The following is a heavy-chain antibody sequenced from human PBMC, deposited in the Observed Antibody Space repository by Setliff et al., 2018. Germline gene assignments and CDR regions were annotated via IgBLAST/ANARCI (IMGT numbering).Heavy chain of an antibody. Sequence: SETLSLTCTVSDDSISSRHYYWSWIRQPAGKGLEWLGQIYTSGSTNYNPSLKSRVTMSVDTSKNQFSLKLSSLTAADTAVYYCGRSYDDSSGYSLMLFDIWGQGTKVTVSS. V-gene: IGHV4-61*09. D-gene: IGHD3-22*01. CDR1: DDSISSRHYY. CDR2: IYTSGST. CDR3: GRSYDDSSGYSLMLFDI. J-gene: IGHJ3*02.